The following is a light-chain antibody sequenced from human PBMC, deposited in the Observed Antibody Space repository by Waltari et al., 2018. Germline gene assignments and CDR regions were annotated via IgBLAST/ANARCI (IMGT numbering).Light chain of an antibody. CDR3: QQYDGFWT. Sequence: DIQMTQSPSTLSASVGDRVTITCRASQSISAWLAGYQKKPGKAPKLLIYKASSLQSGVPSRFSGSGSGTEFTLTISSLQPDDFATYYCQQYDGFWTFGQGTKVDIK. CDR2: KAS. V-gene: IGKV1-5*03. CDR1: QSISAW. J-gene: IGKJ1*01.